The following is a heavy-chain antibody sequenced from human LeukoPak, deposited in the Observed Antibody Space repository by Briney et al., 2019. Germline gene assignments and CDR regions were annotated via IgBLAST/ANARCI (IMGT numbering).Heavy chain of an antibody. D-gene: IGHD1-1*01. Sequence: PSETLSLTCTVSGGSISSYYWSWIRQPPGKGLEWIGYIYYSGSTNYNPSLKSRVTISVDTSMNQFSLKLSSVTAADTAVYYCARATGTYYYYMDVWGKGTTVTVSS. CDR3: ARATGTYYYYMDV. CDR2: IYYSGST. CDR1: GGSISSYY. V-gene: IGHV4-59*01. J-gene: IGHJ6*03.